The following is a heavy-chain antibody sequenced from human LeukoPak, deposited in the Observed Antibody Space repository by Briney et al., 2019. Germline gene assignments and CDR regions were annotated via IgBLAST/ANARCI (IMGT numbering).Heavy chain of an antibody. CDR2: INHSGST. CDR1: GGSFSGYY. J-gene: IGHJ5*02. Sequence: SETLSLTCAVYGGSFSGYYWSWIRQPPGKGLEWIGEINHSGSTNYNPSLKSRVTISVDTSKNQFSLKLSSVTAADTAVYHCARARMVRGVIITRGNWFDPWGQGTLVTVSS. V-gene: IGHV4-34*01. D-gene: IGHD3-10*01. CDR3: ARARMVRGVIITRGNWFDP.